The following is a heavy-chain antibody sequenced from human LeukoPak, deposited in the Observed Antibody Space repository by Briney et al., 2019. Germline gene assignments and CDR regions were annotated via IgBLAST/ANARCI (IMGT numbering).Heavy chain of an antibody. CDR3: ARHGGRQRAHDAFDI. CDR1: GGSISSNY. D-gene: IGHD6-25*01. CDR2: IYYSGDT. V-gene: IGHV4-59*08. Sequence: RSSETLSLTCNVSGGSISSNYWSWTRQPPGKGREWISYIYYSGDTNYNPSLKSPVTISIDTSKNQFSLKLSSVAAADSAVYYCARHGGRQRAHDAFDIWGQGTMVTVSS. J-gene: IGHJ3*02.